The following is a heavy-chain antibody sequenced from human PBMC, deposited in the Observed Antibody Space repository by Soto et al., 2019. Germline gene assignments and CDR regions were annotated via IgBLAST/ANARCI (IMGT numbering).Heavy chain of an antibody. J-gene: IGHJ4*02. CDR3: ARGQTNIWYFDH. V-gene: IGHV4-59*02. Sequence: QVQLQESGPRLVKPSETLSLTCTVSGGSGSGYHWNWVRQPPGKTLEWIGHIYHSGTTNYNPSLKSRNTISIDTSKNQFSLKMNSVTAANTAVYYCARGQTNIWYFDHWGQGTLVTVSS. CDR1: GGSGSGYH. CDR2: IYHSGTT.